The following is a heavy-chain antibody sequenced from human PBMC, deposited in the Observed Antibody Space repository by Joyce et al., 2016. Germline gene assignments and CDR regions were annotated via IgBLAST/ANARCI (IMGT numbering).Heavy chain of an antibody. CDR2: INAGTGYT. CDR3: ARKDIISWWYGLDV. J-gene: IGHJ6*02. CDR1: GYTFARYD. D-gene: IGHD6-13*01. V-gene: IGHV1-3*01. Sequence: QVQLVQSGAAVKEPGASVKVSCKASGYTFARYDIHWLRQAPGQSLEWMGLINAGTGYTRYSQNFQGRVIIVRDTSASTGYMELTSLSSEDTAVYYCARKDIISWWYGLDVWGQGTTVTVSS.